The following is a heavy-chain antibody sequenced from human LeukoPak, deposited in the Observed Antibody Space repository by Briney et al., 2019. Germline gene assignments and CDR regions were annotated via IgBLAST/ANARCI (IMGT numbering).Heavy chain of an antibody. Sequence: SETLSLTCAVFGGSFSGYSWSWIRQPPGKWLEWIGEIKHSGSSNYNPSLKSRVTIFLDKSKNQFSLKLSSVTAADTAVYYCARQGEWLFSILYFDYWGQGTLVTVSS. J-gene: IGHJ4*02. V-gene: IGHV4-34*01. CDR2: IKHSGSS. CDR3: ARQGEWLFSILYFDY. D-gene: IGHD3-3*01. CDR1: GGSFSGYS.